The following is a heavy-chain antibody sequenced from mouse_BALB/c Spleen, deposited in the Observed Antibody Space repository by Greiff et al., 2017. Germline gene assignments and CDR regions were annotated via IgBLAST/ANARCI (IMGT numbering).Heavy chain of an antibody. CDR3: ARSMITTRDYAMDY. V-gene: IGHV1-80*01. CDR1: GYAFSSYW. J-gene: IGHJ4*01. D-gene: IGHD2-4*01. Sequence: VQLQQSGAELVRPGSSVKISCKASGYAFSSYWMNWVKQRPGQGLEWIGQIYPGDGDTNYNGKFKGKATLTADKSSSTAYMQLSSLTSEDSAVYFCARSMITTRDYAMDYWGQGTSVTVSS. CDR2: IYPGDGDT.